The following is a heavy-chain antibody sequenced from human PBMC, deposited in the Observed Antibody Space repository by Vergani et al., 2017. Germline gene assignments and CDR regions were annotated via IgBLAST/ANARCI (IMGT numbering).Heavy chain of an antibody. CDR3: AREVDSGSYLSAFDI. V-gene: IGHV3-21*01. J-gene: IGHJ3*02. CDR1: GFTFSSYS. Sequence: EVQLVESGGGLVKPGGSLRLSCAASGFTFSSYSMNWVRQAPGKGLEWVSSISSSSSYIYYADSVKGRFTISRDNAKNSLYLQMNSLRAEDTAVYYCAREVDSGSYLSAFDIWGQGTMVTVSS. CDR2: ISSSSSYI. D-gene: IGHD1-26*01.